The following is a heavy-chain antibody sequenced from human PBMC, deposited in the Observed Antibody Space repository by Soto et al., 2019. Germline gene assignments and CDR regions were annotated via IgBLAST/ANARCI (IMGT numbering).Heavy chain of an antibody. V-gene: IGHV4-4*08. J-gene: IGHJ4*02. CDR1: GDSMNNYY. CDR2: IFPTGGT. CDR3: ARQPVAPGLRYFDS. Sequence: SETLSLTCTVSGDSMNNYYWGWIRQTPGKGLEWIGYIFPTGGTEYTPSLKSRITMSVDTSKSQFSLKVTTVTAADTAVYYCARQPVAPGLRYFDSWGQGTLVTVSS. D-gene: IGHD5-12*01.